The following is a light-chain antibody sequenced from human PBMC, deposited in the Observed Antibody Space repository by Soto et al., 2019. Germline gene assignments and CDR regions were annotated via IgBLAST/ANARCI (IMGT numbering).Light chain of an antibody. CDR3: SSYTSSSTRV. J-gene: IGLJ1*01. CDR2: EVS. V-gene: IGLV2-8*01. CDR1: SSDVGDYNY. Sequence: QSALTQPPSASGSLGQSVTIPCTGTSSDVGDYNYVSWYQQHPGKVPKLMIYEVSKRPSGVPDRFSGSKSGNTASLTVSGLQAEDEADYYCSSYTSSSTRVFGTGTKLTVL.